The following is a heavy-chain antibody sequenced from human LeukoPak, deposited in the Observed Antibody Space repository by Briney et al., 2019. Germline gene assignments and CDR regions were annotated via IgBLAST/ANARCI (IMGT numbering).Heavy chain of an antibody. V-gene: IGHV3-23*01. CDR2: TGGSGYTK. Sequence: GGSLRLSCAGSGFTFSSYAMSWVRQAPGKGLEWVSATGGSGYTKYYADSVKGRFTISRDNAKNTLDLQMSSLRAEDTAVYYCAKDGAARGGLDFWGQGILVTVSS. J-gene: IGHJ4*02. D-gene: IGHD6-6*01. CDR3: AKDGAARGGLDF. CDR1: GFTFSSYA.